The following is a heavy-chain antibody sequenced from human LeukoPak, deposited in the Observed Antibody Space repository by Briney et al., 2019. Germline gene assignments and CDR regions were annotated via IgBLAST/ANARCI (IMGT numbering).Heavy chain of an antibody. J-gene: IGHJ4*02. CDR3: ARHPPYGSGSCFDY. CDR2: IYYSGST. V-gene: IGHV4-39*01. CDR1: GGSISSSSYY. Sequence: TSETLSLTCTVSGGSISSSSYYWGWIRQPPGKGLEWIGSIYYSGSTYYNPSLKSRVTISVDTSKNQFSLKLSSVTAADTAVYYCARHPPYGSGSCFDYWGQGTLVTVSP. D-gene: IGHD3-10*01.